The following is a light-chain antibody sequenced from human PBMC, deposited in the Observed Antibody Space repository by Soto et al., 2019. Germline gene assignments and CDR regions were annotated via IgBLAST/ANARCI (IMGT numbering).Light chain of an antibody. V-gene: IGKV1-33*01. Sequence: DLPMTQSPSSLSASVGDRVTITCQASQDISNYLNWYQQKPGKAPKLLIYDASNLETGVPSRFSGSGSGTDFTFTISSLQPEDIATYYCQHYDNLPYTFGQGTKLEIK. J-gene: IGKJ2*01. CDR2: DAS. CDR1: QDISNY. CDR3: QHYDNLPYT.